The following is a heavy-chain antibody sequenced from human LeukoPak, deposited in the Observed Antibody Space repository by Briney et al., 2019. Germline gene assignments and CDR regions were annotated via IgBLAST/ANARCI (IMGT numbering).Heavy chain of an antibody. J-gene: IGHJ4*02. CDR2: IGSNGGST. CDR3: VKGRGYSSPFRYFDY. Sequence: GGSLRLSCSASGFTFSSYAMHWVRQAPGKGLEYVSAIGSNGGSTYYADSVKGRFTISRDNSKNTLYLQMSSLRAEDTAVYYCVKGRGYSSPFRYFDYWGQGTLVTVSS. D-gene: IGHD5-18*01. V-gene: IGHV3-64D*06. CDR1: GFTFSSYA.